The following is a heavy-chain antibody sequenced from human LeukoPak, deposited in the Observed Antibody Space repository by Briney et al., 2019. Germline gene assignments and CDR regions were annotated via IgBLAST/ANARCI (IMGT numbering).Heavy chain of an antibody. J-gene: IGHJ4*02. V-gene: IGHV3-49*03. CDR1: GFNFANYG. D-gene: IGHD7-27*01. CDR3: TTAPLTVSVDY. Sequence: GGSLRLSCSTFGFNFANYGVSWFRQAPGQGLEWVGFLRSTVHGGPAEYAASVEGRFIISRDDFKSIAYLQMNSLKTEDTAVYHCTTAPLTVSVDYWGQGTLVTVSS. CDR2: LRSTVHGGPA.